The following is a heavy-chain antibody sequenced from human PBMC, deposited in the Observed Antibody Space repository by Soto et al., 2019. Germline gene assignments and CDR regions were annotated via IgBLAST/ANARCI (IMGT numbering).Heavy chain of an antibody. V-gene: IGHV1-3*01. Sequence: ASVKVSCKASGYTFTSYAMHWVRQAPGQRLEWMGWINAGNGNTKYSQKFQGRVTITRDTSASTAYMELSSLRSEDTAVYYCARELWAVAGDYFDYWGQGTLVTVSS. D-gene: IGHD6-19*01. CDR3: ARELWAVAGDYFDY. J-gene: IGHJ4*02. CDR1: GYTFTSYA. CDR2: INAGNGNT.